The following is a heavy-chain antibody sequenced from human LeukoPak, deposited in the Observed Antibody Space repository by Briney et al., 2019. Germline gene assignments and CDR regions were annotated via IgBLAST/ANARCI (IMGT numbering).Heavy chain of an antibody. V-gene: IGHV1-69*05. CDR1: GRTFNSYA. CDR3: ARDRGERDSSWSLPAHGFDI. CDR2: IFPIFGTA. Sequence: ASVKVSCKASGRTFNSYAINWVRQAPGQGLEWMGRIFPIFGTANYAQKFQGRVTVTTDASTNTAYMELSSLRPEDTAMYYCARDRGERDSSWSLPAHGFDIWGQGTMVTVSS. J-gene: IGHJ3*02. D-gene: IGHD6-13*01.